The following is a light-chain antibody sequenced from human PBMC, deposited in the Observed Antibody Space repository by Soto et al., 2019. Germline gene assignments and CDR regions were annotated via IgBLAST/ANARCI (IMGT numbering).Light chain of an antibody. Sequence: QSVLTQPPSASETPGQRVTISCSGSGSSIGSTTVNWYQQLPGTAPKLLIYNNDQRPSGVPDRFSGSKSGTSASLAISGLQSEDEADYYCAAWDDSLYGYVFGTGTKLTVL. V-gene: IGLV1-44*01. CDR1: GSSIGSTT. J-gene: IGLJ1*01. CDR3: AAWDDSLYGYV. CDR2: NND.